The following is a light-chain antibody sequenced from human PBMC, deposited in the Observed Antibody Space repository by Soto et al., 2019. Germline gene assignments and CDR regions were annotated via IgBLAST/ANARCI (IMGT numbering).Light chain of an antibody. CDR3: HHYGSSPLT. CDR1: QIVTSSQ. Sequence: DIQLTQSPGTLSSSPGEGVTLSCRAGQIVTSSQLAWYQGEPGQAARPLVFGASSRVLGIPDRFSGSGSGTDFTLTISRLEPEDFAVYYCHHYGSSPLTFGQGTRLDIK. V-gene: IGKV3-20*01. CDR2: GAS. J-gene: IGKJ5*01.